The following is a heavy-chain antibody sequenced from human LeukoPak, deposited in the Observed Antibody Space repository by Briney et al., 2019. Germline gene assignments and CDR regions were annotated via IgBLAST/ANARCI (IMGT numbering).Heavy chain of an antibody. CDR3: ARLYSSSSLGDY. D-gene: IGHD6-6*01. CDR1: GFTFSSYA. CDR2: ISSSSSYI. J-gene: IGHJ4*02. V-gene: IGHV3-21*01. Sequence: GGSLRLSCAASGFTFSSYAMSWVRQAPGKGLEWVSSISSSSSYIYYADSVKGRFTISRDNAKNSLYLQMNSLRAEDTAVYYCARLYSSSSLGDYWGQGTLVTVSS.